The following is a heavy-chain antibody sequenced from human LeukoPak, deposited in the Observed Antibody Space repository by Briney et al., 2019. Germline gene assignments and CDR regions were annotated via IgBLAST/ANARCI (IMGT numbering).Heavy chain of an antibody. V-gene: IGHV4-39*07. Sequence: SETLSLTCTVSGGSISSSSYYGGWIRQPPGKGLERIGGIYYSGSTYYNPSLKSRVTISVDTSKNQFSLKLSSVTAADTAVYYCARGGGSGWYDYFDYWGQGTLVTVSS. CDR3: ARGGGSGWYDYFDY. CDR1: GGSISSSSYY. CDR2: IYYSGST. D-gene: IGHD6-19*01. J-gene: IGHJ4*02.